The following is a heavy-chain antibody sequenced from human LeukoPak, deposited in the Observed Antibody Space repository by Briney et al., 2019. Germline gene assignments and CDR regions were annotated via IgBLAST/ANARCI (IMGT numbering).Heavy chain of an antibody. V-gene: IGHV1-18*01. CDR2: ISTQSGNT. J-gene: IGHJ4*02. D-gene: IGHD4-17*01. CDR3: ARGAYGDK. Sequence: ASVKVSCKASGYTLTSYGINWMRQAPGQGLEWMGWISTQSGNTNYAQKVQGRLTLTTDRSANTAYMELRSLRSDDTAVYYCARGAYGDKWGQGTMVTVSS. CDR1: GYTLTSYG.